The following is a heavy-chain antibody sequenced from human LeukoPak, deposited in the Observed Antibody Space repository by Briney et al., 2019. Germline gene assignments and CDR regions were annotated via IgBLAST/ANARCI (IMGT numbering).Heavy chain of an antibody. V-gene: IGHV1-2*02. CDR1: GYTFTGYY. J-gene: IGHJ5*02. D-gene: IGHD3-22*01. Sequence: ASVKVSCKASGYTFTGYYIHWVRQAPGQGLEWMGWINPNSGGTNYAQNFQDRVTMTRDTSISTAYMELSRLRSDDTAVYYCASNLGYYYDSSGYYLLDPWGQGTLVTVSS. CDR2: INPNSGGT. CDR3: ASNLGYYYDSSGYYLLDP.